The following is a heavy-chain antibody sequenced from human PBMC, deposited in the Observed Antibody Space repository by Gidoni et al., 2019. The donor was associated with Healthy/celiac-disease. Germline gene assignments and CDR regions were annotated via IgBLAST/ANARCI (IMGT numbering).Heavy chain of an antibody. CDR1: GFTFSSYA. Sequence: EVQLLESGGGLVQPGGSLRLSCAASGFTFSSYAMSWVRPAPGKGLEWVSAMSGSGGSTYYADSVKGRFTISRDNSKNTLYLQMNSLRAEDTAVYYCAKDLTYYYYYGMDVWGQGTTVTVSS. CDR2: MSGSGGST. CDR3: AKDLTYYYYYGMDV. D-gene: IGHD7-27*01. J-gene: IGHJ6*02. V-gene: IGHV3-23*01.